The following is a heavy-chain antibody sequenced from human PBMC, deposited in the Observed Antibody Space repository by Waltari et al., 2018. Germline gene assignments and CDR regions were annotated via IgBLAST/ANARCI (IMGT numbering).Heavy chain of an antibody. CDR3: AREIGPTGTTAYFDY. D-gene: IGHD1-7*01. V-gene: IGHV3-43D*04. CDR2: INWDGDRT. CDR1: GFTFDNYA. J-gene: IGHJ4*02. Sequence: EVQLVESGGVVVQPGGSLRLSCAASGFTFDNYAMHWVRQAPGKSLEWVSLINWDGDRTYYADSVKGRFTISRDNSRNSLFLQMNSLRGEDTALYYCAREIGPTGTTAYFDYWGQGTLVTVSS.